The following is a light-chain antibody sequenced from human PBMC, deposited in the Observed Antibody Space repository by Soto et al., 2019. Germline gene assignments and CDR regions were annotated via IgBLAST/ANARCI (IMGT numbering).Light chain of an antibody. V-gene: IGKV2-28*01. J-gene: IGKJ2*01. CDR2: LGS. CDR1: QSLLHSXGXNY. CDR3: MQALQTPS. Sequence: DIVMTQSPLSLPVTPGEPASISCRSSQSLLHSXGXNYLDWYLQKPGQSPQLLIYLGSNRASGVPDRFSGSGSGSDFTLKISRVEAEDVGVYYCMQALQTPSFGQGTKLEIK.